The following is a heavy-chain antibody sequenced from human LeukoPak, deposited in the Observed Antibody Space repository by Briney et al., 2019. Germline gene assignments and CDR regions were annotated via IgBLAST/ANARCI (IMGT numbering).Heavy chain of an antibody. V-gene: IGHV1-46*01. D-gene: IGHD5-24*01. Sequence: ASVKVSCKASGYTFTSYYMHWVRQAPGQGPEWMGIINPSGGSTSYAQKFQGRVTMTRDMSTSTVYMELSSLRSEDTAVYYCARRGRDGYNFHYWGQGTLVTVSS. CDR1: GYTFTSYY. CDR3: ARRGRDGYNFHY. J-gene: IGHJ4*02. CDR2: INPSGGST.